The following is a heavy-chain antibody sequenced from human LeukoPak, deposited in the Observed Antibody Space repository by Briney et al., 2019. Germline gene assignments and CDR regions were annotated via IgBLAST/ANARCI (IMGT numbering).Heavy chain of an antibody. CDR1: GYTFTVYY. D-gene: IGHD5-12*01. Sequence: ASVTVSFKASGYTFTVYYMHWVRQAPGQGLEWMGWINPNSGGTSYAQKFQGRATMTRDTSVTTAYMELSRLRSDDTAVYYCARYSGYDEPFEYWGQGTLVTVSS. V-gene: IGHV1-2*02. J-gene: IGHJ4*02. CDR2: INPNSGGT. CDR3: ARYSGYDEPFEY.